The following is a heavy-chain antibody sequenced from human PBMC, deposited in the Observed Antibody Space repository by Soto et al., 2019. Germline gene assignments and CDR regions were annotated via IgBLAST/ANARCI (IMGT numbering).Heavy chain of an antibody. D-gene: IGHD3-10*01. Sequence: QVQLVESGGGVVQPGRSLRLSCAASGFTFSSYAMHWVRQAPGKGLEWVAVISYDGSNKYYADSVKGRFTISRDNSKNTLYLQMNSLRAEDTAVYYCAKELSGGRYGSGRHYYYGMDVWGQGTTVTVSS. CDR2: ISYDGSNK. J-gene: IGHJ6*02. V-gene: IGHV3-30-3*01. CDR3: AKELSGGRYGSGRHYYYGMDV. CDR1: GFTFSSYA.